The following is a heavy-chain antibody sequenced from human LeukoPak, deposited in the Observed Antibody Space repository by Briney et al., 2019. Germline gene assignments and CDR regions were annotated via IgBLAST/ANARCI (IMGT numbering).Heavy chain of an antibody. CDR1: GFTFSTYT. CDR2: ISSGSSTI. Sequence: PGGSLRLSCAASGFTFSTYTMNWVRQAPGRGLEWVSYISSGSSTIYYADSVKGRFTISRDNAKNSLYLQMNSLRAEDTAVYYCARDGDSSGYYYLPDYWGQGTLVTVSS. J-gene: IGHJ4*02. D-gene: IGHD3-22*01. CDR3: ARDGDSSGYYYLPDY. V-gene: IGHV3-48*04.